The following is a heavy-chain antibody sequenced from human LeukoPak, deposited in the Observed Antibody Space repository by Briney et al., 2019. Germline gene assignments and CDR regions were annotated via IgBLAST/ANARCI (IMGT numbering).Heavy chain of an antibody. CDR3: ARGRSYGNYFDY. CDR1: GGSISSGGYY. Sequence: PSQTLSLTCTVSGGSISSGGYYWSWIRQHPGTGLEWIGYIYYSGSTYYNPSLKSRVTISVDTSKNQFSLKLSSVTAADTAVYYCARGRSYGNYFDYWGQGTLVTVSS. J-gene: IGHJ4*02. D-gene: IGHD5-18*01. CDR2: IYYSGST. V-gene: IGHV4-31*03.